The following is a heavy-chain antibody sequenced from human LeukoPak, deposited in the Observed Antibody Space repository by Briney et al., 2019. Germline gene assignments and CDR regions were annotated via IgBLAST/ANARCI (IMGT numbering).Heavy chain of an antibody. V-gene: IGHV3-30*18. CDR3: AKDLANGTTWWRASQYYYGMDV. CDR1: GFNFKNYG. J-gene: IGHJ6*02. Sequence: GGSLTLSCGASGFNFKNYGLVWVRQAPGKGVEWLAVTSHDGSHTYYAESVQGRFTISRDDSKNTLYLQMNSLRADDTAVYYCAKDLANGTTWWRASQYYYGMDVWGQGTAVTVTS. CDR2: TSHDGSHT. D-gene: IGHD2-2*01.